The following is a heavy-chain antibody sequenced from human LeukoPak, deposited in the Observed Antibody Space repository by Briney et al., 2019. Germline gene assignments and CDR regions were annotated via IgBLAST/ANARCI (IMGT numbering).Heavy chain of an antibody. Sequence: GGSLRLSCAASGFTSKNYAMNWVRQAPGKGLEWVASVVETGGDTYHADSVKGRFTISRDNSKNTVSLQMNSLRAEDTAVYYCAKDYYGSGSSHDAFDIWGQGTMVTVSS. V-gene: IGHV3-23*01. CDR1: GFTSKNYA. CDR2: VVETGGDT. CDR3: AKDYYGSGSSHDAFDI. J-gene: IGHJ3*02. D-gene: IGHD3-10*01.